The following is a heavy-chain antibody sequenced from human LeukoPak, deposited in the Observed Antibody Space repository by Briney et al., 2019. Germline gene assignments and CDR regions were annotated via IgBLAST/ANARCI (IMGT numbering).Heavy chain of an antibody. CDR1: GFNFRTYT. CDR3: ATSRTFDY. Sequence: GGSLRLSCAASGFNFRTYTMHWVRQAPGKGLEWVALTSFDGSHQFYTNSVKGRFTISRDHSKNILYLQMNSLRAEDTAVYYCATSRTFDYWGQGTLVTVTS. V-gene: IGHV3-30*04. D-gene: IGHD1-7*01. CDR2: TSFDGSHQ. J-gene: IGHJ4*02.